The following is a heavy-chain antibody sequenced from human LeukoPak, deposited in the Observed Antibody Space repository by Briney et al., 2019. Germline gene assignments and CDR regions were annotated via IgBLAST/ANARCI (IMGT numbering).Heavy chain of an antibody. Sequence: GASVKVSCKAFGYTFTGYYMHWVRQAPGHGLEWMGWINPNSGSRSYAQKFQGRVTMTRDTSISTAYMELSRLKSDDTAVYYCARGDGYSCGYLGYWGQGTLVTVSS. J-gene: IGHJ4*02. CDR1: GYTFTGYY. D-gene: IGHD5-18*01. CDR2: INPNSGSR. V-gene: IGHV1-2*02. CDR3: ARGDGYSCGYLGY.